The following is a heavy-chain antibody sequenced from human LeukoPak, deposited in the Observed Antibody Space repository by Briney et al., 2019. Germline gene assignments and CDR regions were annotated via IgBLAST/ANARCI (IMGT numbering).Heavy chain of an antibody. J-gene: IGHJ5*02. D-gene: IGHD2-21*02. V-gene: IGHV4-59*08. CDR2: ISYSGST. Sequence: PSETLSLTCTVSGGSMSSYYWSWIRQPPGKGLEWIGYISYSGSTNYNPSLKSRITISVDMSKNQFSLKLSSVTAADTAVYYCARSGVTALSWVDPWGQGTLVTVSS. CDR1: GGSMSSYY. CDR3: ARSGVTALSWVDP.